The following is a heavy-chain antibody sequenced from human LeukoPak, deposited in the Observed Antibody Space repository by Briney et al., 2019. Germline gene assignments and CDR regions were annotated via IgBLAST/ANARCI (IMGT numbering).Heavy chain of an antibody. D-gene: IGHD6-19*01. CDR3: ARVGPGDSSGWSDY. Sequence: ASVTVSCKASGYTFTGYYMHWVRQAPGQGLEGVGWINPNSGGTNYAQKFQGRVTMTRDTSISTAYMELSRLRSDDTAVYYCARVGPGDSSGWSDYWGQGTLVTVSS. CDR1: GYTFTGYY. J-gene: IGHJ4*02. V-gene: IGHV1-2*02. CDR2: INPNSGGT.